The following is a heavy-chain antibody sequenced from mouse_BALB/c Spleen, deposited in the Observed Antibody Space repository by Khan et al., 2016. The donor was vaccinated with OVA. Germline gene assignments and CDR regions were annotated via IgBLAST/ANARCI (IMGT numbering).Heavy chain of an antibody. Sequence: QVQLKQPGPELVKPGASVKLSCKASGYSFTYYVITWVKQRIGQGLEWLGEIYPGSDNAYYNERFKGKATLTADQSSNTTHMPLSSLTSENSAVDFCARGDGYYVYFAYWGQGTTLTVSS. CDR3: ARGDGYYVYFAY. J-gene: IGHJ2*01. D-gene: IGHD2-3*01. CDR1: GYSFTYYV. CDR2: IYPGSDNA. V-gene: IGHV1-81*01.